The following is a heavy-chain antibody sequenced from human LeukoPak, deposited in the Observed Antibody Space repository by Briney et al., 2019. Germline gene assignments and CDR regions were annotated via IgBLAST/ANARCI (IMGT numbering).Heavy chain of an antibody. Sequence: SETLSLTCTVSGGPISSYYWTWIRQPPGKGLEWIAYLYYSGSINYNPSLNTRVTISVDTSKNQFSMKLTSVTAADTAVYYCARRSSEFGGYCSGGSCFLPSSWGQGTLVTVSS. D-gene: IGHD2-15*01. V-gene: IGHV4-59*01. CDR3: ARRSSEFGGYCSGGSCFLPSS. CDR2: LYYSGSI. J-gene: IGHJ4*02. CDR1: GGPISSYY.